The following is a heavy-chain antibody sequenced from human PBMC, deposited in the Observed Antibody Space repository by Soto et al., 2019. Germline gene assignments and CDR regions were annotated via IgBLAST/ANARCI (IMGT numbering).Heavy chain of an antibody. D-gene: IGHD3-22*01. CDR2: INHSGST. CDR3: ARANSGYYYVAFDY. V-gene: IGHV4-34*01. CDR1: GGSFSGYY. J-gene: IGHJ4*02. Sequence: LSLTCAVYGGSFSGYYWSWIRQPPGKGLEWIGEINHSGSTNYNPSLKSRVTISVDTSKNQFSLKLSSVTAADTAVYYCARANSGYYYVAFDYWGQGTLVTVSS.